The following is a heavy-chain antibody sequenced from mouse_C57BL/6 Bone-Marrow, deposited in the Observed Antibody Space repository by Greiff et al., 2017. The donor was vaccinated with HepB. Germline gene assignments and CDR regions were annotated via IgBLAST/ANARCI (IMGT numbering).Heavy chain of an antibody. CDR1: GYTFTDYN. J-gene: IGHJ1*03. Sequence: VQLQQSGPELVKPGASVKMSCKASGYTFTDYNMHWVKQSHGKSLEWIGYINPNNGGTSYNQKFKGKATLTVNKSTSTVYMERRSLTSEDSAVYYCARNVVATRYFDVWGTRTTVTVSS. V-gene: IGHV1-22*01. D-gene: IGHD1-1*01. CDR2: INPNNGGT. CDR3: ARNVVATRYFDV.